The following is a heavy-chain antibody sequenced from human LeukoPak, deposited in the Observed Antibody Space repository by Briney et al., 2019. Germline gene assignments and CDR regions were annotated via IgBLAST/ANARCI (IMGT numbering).Heavy chain of an antibody. CDR3: AKDQGDLLTGYYSYYYYYMDV. Sequence: PGGSLRLSCAASGFTFSNYAMSWVRQAPGKGLEWVSSIRGSGGSTYYADSVKGWFTISRDNSKNTLFLQMNSLRAEDTAVYYCAKDQGDLLTGYYSYYYYYMDVWGKGTTVTVSS. CDR1: GFTFSNYA. V-gene: IGHV3-23*01. J-gene: IGHJ6*03. CDR2: IRGSGGST. D-gene: IGHD3-9*01.